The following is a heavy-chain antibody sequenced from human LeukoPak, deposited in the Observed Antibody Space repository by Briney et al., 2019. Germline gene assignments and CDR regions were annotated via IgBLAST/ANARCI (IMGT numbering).Heavy chain of an antibody. D-gene: IGHD3-22*01. Sequence: ASVKVSCKASGYTFSGYYMHWVRQAPGQGLEWMGWINPNSGGTNYAQKFQGRVTMTRDTSISTAYMELSRLRFDDTAVYYCVRTLVVINDAFDIWGQGTMVTVSS. J-gene: IGHJ3*02. CDR1: GYTFSGYY. CDR3: VRTLVVINDAFDI. V-gene: IGHV1-2*02. CDR2: INPNSGGT.